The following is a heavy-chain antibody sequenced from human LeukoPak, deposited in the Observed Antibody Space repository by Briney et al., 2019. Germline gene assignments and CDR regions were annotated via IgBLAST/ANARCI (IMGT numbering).Heavy chain of an antibody. CDR3: ARGEGSYSAHFDY. CDR2: IRYYGSHK. V-gene: IGHV3-33*01. D-gene: IGHD1-26*01. J-gene: IGHJ4*02. CDR1: GFTFSTYG. Sequence: SGGSLRLSCAASGFTFSTYGIHWIRQPPGKGMDWVAVIRYYGSHKFYPDSVQGRFTISRDNAKNTLYLQMNSLRAEDTAVYYCARGEGSYSAHFDYWGQGTLFTVSS.